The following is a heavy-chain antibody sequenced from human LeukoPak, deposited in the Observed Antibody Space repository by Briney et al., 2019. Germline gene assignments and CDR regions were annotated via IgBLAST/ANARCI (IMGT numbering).Heavy chain of an antibody. CDR3: ARGRYCSSTSCYTGRDPDYYYYYYGMDV. Sequence: ASVKVPCKVSGYTLTELSMHWVRQAPGKGLEWMGGFDPEDGETIYAQKFQGRVTMTEDTSTDTAYMELSSVTAADTAVYYCARGRYCSSTSCYTGRDPDYYYYYYGMDVWGQGTTVTVSS. CDR2: FDPEDGET. V-gene: IGHV1-24*01. D-gene: IGHD2-2*01. CDR1: GYTLTELS. J-gene: IGHJ6*02.